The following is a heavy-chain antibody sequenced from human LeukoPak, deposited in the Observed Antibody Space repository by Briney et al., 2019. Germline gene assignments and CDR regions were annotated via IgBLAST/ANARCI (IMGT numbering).Heavy chain of an antibody. D-gene: IGHD2-15*01. Sequence: GASVKVSCKASGYTFTGYYMHWVRQAPGQGLEWMGRINPNSGGTNYAQKFQGRVTMTRDTSISTAYMELSRLRSDDTAVYYCARDCSGGSCYSHRGQGTLVTVSS. V-gene: IGHV1-2*06. CDR3: ARDCSGGSCYSH. J-gene: IGHJ4*02. CDR2: INPNSGGT. CDR1: GYTFTGYY.